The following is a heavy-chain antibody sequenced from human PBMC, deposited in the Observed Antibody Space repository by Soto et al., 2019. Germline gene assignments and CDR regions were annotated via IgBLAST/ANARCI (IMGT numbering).Heavy chain of an antibody. CDR3: TTAFDPRIVGATNKTDY. CDR1: GFTFSNAW. J-gene: IGHJ4*02. Sequence: EVQLVESGGGLVKPGGSLRLSCAASGFTFSNAWMNWVRQAPGKGLEWVGRIKSKTDGGTTDYAAPVKGRFTISRDDSKNTLYLQMNSLKTEDTSVYYCTTAFDPRIVGATNKTDYWGQGTLVTVSS. D-gene: IGHD1-26*01. CDR2: IKSKTDGGTT. V-gene: IGHV3-15*07.